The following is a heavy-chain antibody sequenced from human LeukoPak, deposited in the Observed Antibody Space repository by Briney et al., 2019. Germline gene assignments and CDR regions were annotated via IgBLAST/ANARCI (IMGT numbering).Heavy chain of an antibody. CDR3: ARQSYYYDSSGHYVYYFDC. Sequence: GGSLRLSCAAPGVTFSGYYMSWIRQAPGKGLEGVSYISSSGSTIYYADSVKGRFTISRDNAKNSLYLQMNSLRAEDTAVYYCARQSYYYDSSGHYVYYFDCWGQGTLVTVSS. CDR2: ISSSGSTI. D-gene: IGHD3-22*01. CDR1: GVTFSGYY. J-gene: IGHJ4*02. V-gene: IGHV3-11*01.